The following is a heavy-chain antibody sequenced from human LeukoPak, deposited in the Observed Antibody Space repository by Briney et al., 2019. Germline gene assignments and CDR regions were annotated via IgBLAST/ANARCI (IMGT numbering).Heavy chain of an antibody. CDR1: GYTFTRNG. J-gene: IGHJ4*02. D-gene: IGHD2-15*01. CDR2: ISAHNDNT. CDR3: AGDGPRYCSGGICYSDH. V-gene: IGHV1-18*01. Sequence: ASVKVSCKASGYTFTRNGITWVRQAPGQGLEWMGWISAHNDNTKYAQKLQGRVTMTTETPTNTAYMELRSLTSDDTAVHYCAGDGPRYCSGGICYSDHWGQGTLVTVSS.